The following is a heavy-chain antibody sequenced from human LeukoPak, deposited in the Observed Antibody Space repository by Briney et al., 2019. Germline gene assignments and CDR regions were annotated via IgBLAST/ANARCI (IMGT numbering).Heavy chain of an antibody. CDR3: AREFRTNTWSFDAFDL. Sequence: ASVKVSCKASGYTFTDYYMHWVRQAPGQGLDWVGWINPTSGATNYAQKFQGRVTMTRDTSNNTSYMELSRLRSDDTAVYYCAREFRTNTWSFDAFDLWGQGTMVTVSS. CDR1: GYTFTDYY. CDR2: INPTSGAT. J-gene: IGHJ3*01. V-gene: IGHV1-2*02. D-gene: IGHD1/OR15-1a*01.